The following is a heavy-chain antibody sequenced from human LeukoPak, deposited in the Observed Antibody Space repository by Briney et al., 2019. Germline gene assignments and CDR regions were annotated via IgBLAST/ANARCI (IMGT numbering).Heavy chain of an antibody. Sequence: GASVKVSCKASGYTFTGYYLHWVRQAPGQGLEWMGWINPNSGTTHYVQKFQGRVTMTWDTSISSANMELSSLTSDDTAVYYCARDPSSMVRGVIIWYFDYWGQGTLVTVSS. CDR3: ARDPSSMVRGVIIWYFDY. D-gene: IGHD3-10*01. CDR2: INPNSGTT. J-gene: IGHJ4*02. V-gene: IGHV1-2*02. CDR1: GYTFTGYY.